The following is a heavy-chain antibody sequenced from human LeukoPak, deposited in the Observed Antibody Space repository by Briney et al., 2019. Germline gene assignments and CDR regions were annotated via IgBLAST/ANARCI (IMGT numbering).Heavy chain of an antibody. J-gene: IGHJ4*02. V-gene: IGHV3-74*01. CDR2: INSDGKAT. Sequence: PGGSLRLSCATSGFTFSNAWMNWVRQAPGKGLVWVSGINSDGKATSYADSVKGRFTISRDNAKNTLFLQMNSLRVEDTAVYYCAKLSSYWSFDYWGQGSLVTVSS. CDR3: AKLSSYWSFDY. D-gene: IGHD6-13*01. CDR1: GFTFSNAW.